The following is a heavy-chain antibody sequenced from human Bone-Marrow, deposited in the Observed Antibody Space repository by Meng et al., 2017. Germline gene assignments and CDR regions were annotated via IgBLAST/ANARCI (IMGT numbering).Heavy chain of an antibody. J-gene: IGHJ4*02. V-gene: IGHV1-2*02. Sequence: ASVKVSCKASGYTFTGYYMHWVRQAPGQGLEWMGWINPNSGGTNYAQKFQGRVTMTRDTSISTAYMELSRLRSEDTAVYYCARDAHYYDSSGYYSLFVGEYYFDYWGQGTLVTVSS. CDR3: ARDAHYYDSSGYYSLFVGEYYFDY. D-gene: IGHD3-22*01. CDR1: GYTFTGYY. CDR2: INPNSGGT.